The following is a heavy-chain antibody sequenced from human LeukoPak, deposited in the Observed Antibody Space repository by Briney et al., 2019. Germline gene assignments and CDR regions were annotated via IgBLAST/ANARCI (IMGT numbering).Heavy chain of an antibody. D-gene: IGHD3-10*01. CDR1: GGSISSDNYY. CDR3: ARQIHGERKLDWFDP. V-gene: IGHV4-39*02. CDR2: IHYSGVT. J-gene: IGHJ5*02. Sequence: SETLSLTCTVSGGSISSDNYYWGWIRQPPGTALEWVGSIHYSGVTYYNPSLKSRVTISVDTSKNHFSLKLSSVTAADTAVYYCARQIHGERKLDWFDPWGQGTLVTVSS.